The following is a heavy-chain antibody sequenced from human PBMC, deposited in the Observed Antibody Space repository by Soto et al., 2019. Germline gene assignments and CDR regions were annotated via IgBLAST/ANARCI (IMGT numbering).Heavy chain of an antibody. V-gene: IGHV3-21*01. Sequence: GESLKISCAASGFTFSSYSMNWVRQAPGKGLEWVSSISSSSSYIYYADSVKGRFTISRDNAKNSLYLQMNSLRAEDTAVYYCARDHGFGDRVAFDIWGQGTMVTVSS. CDR3: ARDHGFGDRVAFDI. CDR2: ISSSSSYI. D-gene: IGHD3-10*01. J-gene: IGHJ3*02. CDR1: GFTFSSYS.